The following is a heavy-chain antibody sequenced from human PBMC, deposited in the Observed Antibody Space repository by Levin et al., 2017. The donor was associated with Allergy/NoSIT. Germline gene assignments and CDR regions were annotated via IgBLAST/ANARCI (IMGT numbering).Heavy chain of an antibody. CDR3: AIVVLGAHKPGGWFDP. D-gene: IGHD4/OR15-4a*01. V-gene: IGHV4-34*01. CDR1: GGSFSGYY. J-gene: IGHJ5*02. CDR2: INHSGST. Sequence: SETLSLTCAVYGGSFSGYYWSWIRQPPGKGLEWIGEINHSGSTNYNPSLKSRVTISVDTSKNQFSLRLRSVTAADTAVYYCAIVVLGAHKPGGWFDPWGQGTLVTVSS.